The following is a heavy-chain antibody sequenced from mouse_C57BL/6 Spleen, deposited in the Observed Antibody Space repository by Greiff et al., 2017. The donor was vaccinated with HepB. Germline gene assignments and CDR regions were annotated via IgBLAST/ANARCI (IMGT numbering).Heavy chain of an antibody. D-gene: IGHD1-1*01. V-gene: IGHV1-18*01. CDR3: ARSPTVVARYYAMDY. J-gene: IGHJ4*01. Sequence: EVQLQQSGPELVKPGASVKIPCKASGYTFTDYNMDWVKQSHGKSLEWIGDINPNNGGTIYNQKFKGKATLTVDKSSSTAYMELRSLTSEDTAVYYCARSPTVVARYYAMDYWGQGTSVTVSS. CDR1: GYTFTDYN. CDR2: INPNNGGT.